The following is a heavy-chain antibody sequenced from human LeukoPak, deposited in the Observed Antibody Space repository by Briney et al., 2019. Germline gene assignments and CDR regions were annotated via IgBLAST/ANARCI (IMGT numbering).Heavy chain of an antibody. D-gene: IGHD6-13*01. V-gene: IGHV1-69*05. CDR3: ARDYIAAAGRSWFDP. J-gene: IGHJ5*02. CDR2: IIPIFGTA. Sequence: SVKVSCKASGGTFSCYAISWVRQAPGQGLEWMGRIIPIFGTANYAQKFQGRVTITTDESTSTAYMELSSLRSEDTAVYYCARDYIAAAGRSWFDPWGQGTLVTVSS. CDR1: GGTFSCYA.